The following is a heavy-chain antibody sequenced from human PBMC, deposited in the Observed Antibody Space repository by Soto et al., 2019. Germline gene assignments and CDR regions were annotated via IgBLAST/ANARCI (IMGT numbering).Heavy chain of an antibody. D-gene: IGHD1-1*01. CDR3: ARSSHYNHDALDM. CDR2: VNDRGST. J-gene: IGHJ3*02. CDR1: GGSFRDFY. Sequence: QVQLRQWGAGLLKPSETLSLTCAVYGGSFRDFYWTWIRQPPGKGLEWIGEVNDRGSTNDNPPLKSRVTISVDTSKNQFSLKLNSVTAADTAVYYCARSSHYNHDALDMWGQGTMVSVS. V-gene: IGHV4-34*01.